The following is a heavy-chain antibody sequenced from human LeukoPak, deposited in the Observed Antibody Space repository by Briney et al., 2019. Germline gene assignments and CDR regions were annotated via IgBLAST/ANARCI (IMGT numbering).Heavy chain of an antibody. D-gene: IGHD5-24*01. Sequence: SETLSLTCTVSGDSISSGYYWGWIRQPPGKGLEWIGSIYHSGSTYYNPSLKSRVTISVDTSKNQFSLKLSSVTAADTAVYYCARRWLQYFDYWGQGTLVTVSS. CDR1: GDSISSGYY. V-gene: IGHV4-38-2*02. CDR3: ARRWLQYFDY. J-gene: IGHJ4*02. CDR2: IYHSGST.